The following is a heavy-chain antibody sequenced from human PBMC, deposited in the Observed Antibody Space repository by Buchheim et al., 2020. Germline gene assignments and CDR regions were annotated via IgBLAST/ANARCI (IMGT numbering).Heavy chain of an antibody. CDR2: ISSSSSTI. CDR1: GFTFSSYS. J-gene: IGHJ4*02. D-gene: IGHD3-22*01. Sequence: EVQLVESGGGLVQPGGSLRLSCAASGFTFSSYSMNWVRQAPGKGLEWVSYISSSSSTIYYADSVKGRFTISRDNAKNSLYLQMNSLRAEDTAVYYCARDSDAGASSGFEGILDYWGQGTL. V-gene: IGHV3-48*01. CDR3: ARDSDAGASSGFEGILDY.